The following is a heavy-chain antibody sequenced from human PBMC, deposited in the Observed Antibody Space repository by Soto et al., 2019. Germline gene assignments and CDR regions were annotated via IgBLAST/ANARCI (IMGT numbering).Heavy chain of an antibody. V-gene: IGHV4-4*02. CDR3: ASLIFGGNSDYYYYGMDV. Sequence: SETLSLTCAVSGGSISSSNWWSWVRQPPGKGLEWIGEIYHSGSTNYNPSLKSRVTISVDKSKNQFSLKLSSVTAADTAVYYCASLIFGGNSDYYYYGMDVWGQGTTVTVSS. J-gene: IGHJ6*02. CDR2: IYHSGST. D-gene: IGHD2-21*02. CDR1: GGSISSSNW.